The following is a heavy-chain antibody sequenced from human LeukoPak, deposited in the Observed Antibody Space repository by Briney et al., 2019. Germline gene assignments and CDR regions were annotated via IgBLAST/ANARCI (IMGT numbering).Heavy chain of an antibody. CDR1: GFIFSSYW. Sequence: GGSLRLSCAASGFIFSSYWMHWVRQAPGKGLVWVSRINSDGSSTSYADSVKGRFTISRDNSKNTLYLQMNSLRAEDTAVYYCARLSEGSLIDYWGQGTLVTVSS. CDR3: ARLSEGSLIDY. V-gene: IGHV3-74*01. CDR2: INSDGSST. J-gene: IGHJ4*02. D-gene: IGHD6-19*01.